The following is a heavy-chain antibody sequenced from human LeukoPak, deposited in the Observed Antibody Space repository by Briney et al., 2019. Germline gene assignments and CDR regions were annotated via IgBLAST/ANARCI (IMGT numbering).Heavy chain of an antibody. CDR2: IYYSGST. J-gene: IGHJ4*02. D-gene: IGHD6-19*01. CDR1: GGSISSSSYY. V-gene: IGHV4-39*01. Sequence: PSETLSLTCTVSGGSISSSSYYWGWIRQPPGKGLEWIGSIYYSGSTYYNPSLKSRVTISVDTSKNRFSLKLSSVTAADTAVYYCARQLKTPLVAGPHYFDYWGQGTLVTVSS. CDR3: ARQLKTPLVAGPHYFDY.